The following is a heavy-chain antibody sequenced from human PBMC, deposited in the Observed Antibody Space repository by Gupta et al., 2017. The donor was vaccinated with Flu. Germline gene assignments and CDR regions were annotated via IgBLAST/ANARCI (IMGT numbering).Heavy chain of an antibody. J-gene: IGHJ6*02. Sequence: MHWVRQTPGKGLEWVSGINWNSGTIGYADSVRGLVTISRNNGKNFLYPQMNSLRAEEMDLSYCEKDQNNHTEHGIKSGMDVWGQGTTVTVAS. CDR3: EKDQNNHTEHGIKSGMDV. V-gene: IGHV3-9*03. D-gene: IGHD5-12*01. CDR2: INWNSGTI.